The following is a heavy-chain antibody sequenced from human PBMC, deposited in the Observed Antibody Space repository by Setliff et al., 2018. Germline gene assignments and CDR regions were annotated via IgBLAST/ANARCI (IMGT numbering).Heavy chain of an antibody. CDR1: GYTLTELS. Sequence: ASVKVSCKVSGYTLTELSMHWVRQAPGKGLEWMGGFDPEDGETIYAQKFQGRVTMTEDTSTDPAYMELSSLRSEDTAVYYCATESLLRYFDLVGNPYAFDIWGQGTMVTVSS. J-gene: IGHJ3*02. D-gene: IGHD3-9*01. CDR3: ATESLLRYFDLVGNPYAFDI. V-gene: IGHV1-24*01. CDR2: FDPEDGET.